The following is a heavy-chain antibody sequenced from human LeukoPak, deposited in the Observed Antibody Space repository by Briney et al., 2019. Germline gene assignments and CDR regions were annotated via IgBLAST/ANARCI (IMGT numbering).Heavy chain of an antibody. J-gene: IGHJ5*02. Sequence: SETLSLTCAVYGGSFSGYYWSWIRQPPGKGLEWIGEINPSGSTNYNPSLKSRVTISVDTSKNQFSLKLSSVTAADTAVYYCARGHHTARFDPWGQGTLVTVSS. CDR1: GGSFSGYY. D-gene: IGHD2-21*02. CDR3: ARGHHTARFDP. CDR2: INPSGST. V-gene: IGHV4-34*01.